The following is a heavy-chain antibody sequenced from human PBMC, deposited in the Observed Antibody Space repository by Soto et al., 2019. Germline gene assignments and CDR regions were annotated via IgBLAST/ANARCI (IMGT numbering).Heavy chain of an antibody. CDR3: ARAVDDSSGYYSPPGYYYYGMDV. J-gene: IGHJ6*02. D-gene: IGHD3-22*01. Sequence: SQTLSLTCAISGDSVSSNSAAWNWIRQSPSRGLEWLGRTYYRSKWYNDYAVSVKSRITINPDTSKNQFSLQLNSVTPEDTAVYYCARAVDDSSGYYSPPGYYYYGMDVRGQGTTVTVSS. CDR1: GDSVSSNSAA. V-gene: IGHV6-1*01. CDR2: TYYRSKWYN.